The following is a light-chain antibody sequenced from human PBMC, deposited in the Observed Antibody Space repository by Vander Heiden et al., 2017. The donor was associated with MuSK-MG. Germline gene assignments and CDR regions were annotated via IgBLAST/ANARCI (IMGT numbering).Light chain of an antibody. V-gene: IGKV3-15*01. J-gene: IGKJ1*01. CDR2: GAS. CDR1: QSVSSN. Sequence: IVMTQSPATLSVSPGERATLSCRASQSVSSNLAWYQQKPGQAPRLLIYGASTRATGIPARFSGSESGTEFTLTISNLQSEDFAVYYCQQYDNWPRTFGQGTKVEIK. CDR3: QQYDNWPRT.